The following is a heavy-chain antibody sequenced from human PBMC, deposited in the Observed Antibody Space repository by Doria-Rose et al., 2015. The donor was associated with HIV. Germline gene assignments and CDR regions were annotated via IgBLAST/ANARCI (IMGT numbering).Heavy chain of an antibody. Sequence: WLEWVAFVRYDGSNNYYADSVKGRFTISRDNSKKTLYLQMNRLTAEDTAVYYCAKTSGSSLDYWGQGMLVTVSS. CDR2: VRYDGSNN. D-gene: IGHD3-10*01. V-gene: IGHV3-30*02. CDR3: AKTSGSSLDY. J-gene: IGHJ4*02.